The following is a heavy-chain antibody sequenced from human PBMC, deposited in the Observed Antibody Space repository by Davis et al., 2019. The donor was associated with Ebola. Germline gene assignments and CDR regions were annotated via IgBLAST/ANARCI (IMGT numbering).Heavy chain of an antibody. Sequence: MPSETLSLTCTVSGDSISSYYWSWIRQPPGKGLEWIGYIYYSGSTNYNPSLKSRVTISVDTSKNQFSLKLSSVTASDTAVYYCARGYLDFWSGYLRYYYYGMDVWGQGTTVTVSS. D-gene: IGHD3-3*01. CDR3: ARGYLDFWSGYLRYYYYGMDV. CDR1: GDSISSYY. J-gene: IGHJ6*02. CDR2: IYYSGST. V-gene: IGHV4-59*01.